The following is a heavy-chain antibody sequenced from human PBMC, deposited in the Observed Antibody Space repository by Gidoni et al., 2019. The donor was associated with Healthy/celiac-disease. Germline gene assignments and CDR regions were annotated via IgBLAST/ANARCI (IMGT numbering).Heavy chain of an antibody. CDR1: GFTFSNYA. V-gene: IGHV3-23*01. D-gene: IGHD1-26*01. CDR3: AKERVDFWSYRVH. Sequence: CTACGFTFSNYAMSWVRQAPGKGLEWVSVISGSGGNTYYADSVKGRFTISRDNSKNTLYLQMNSQRAEDTAGEYCAKERVDFWSYRVHGGQGTLVTVSS. J-gene: IGHJ4*02. CDR2: ISGSGGNT.